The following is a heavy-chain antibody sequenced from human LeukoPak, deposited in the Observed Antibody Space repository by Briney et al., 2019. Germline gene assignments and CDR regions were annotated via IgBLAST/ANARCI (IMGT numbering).Heavy chain of an antibody. V-gene: IGHV4-38-2*02. D-gene: IGHD5-18*01. J-gene: IGHJ5*02. Sequence: SETLSLTCTVSGYSISSGYYWAWIRPPPGKGLEWIGSMYHSGNTYYNPSLKSRVTIAVDTSKNPFSLKLSSVTTADTAVYYCARVKDTARFDPWGQGTLVTVSS. CDR3: ARVKDTARFDP. CDR2: MYHSGNT. CDR1: GYSISSGYY.